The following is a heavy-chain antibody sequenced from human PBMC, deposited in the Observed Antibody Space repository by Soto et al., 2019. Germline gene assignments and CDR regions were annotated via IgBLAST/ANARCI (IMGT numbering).Heavy chain of an antibody. Sequence: QVQLVQSGAEVKKPGSSVKVSCKASGGTFSSYAISWVRQAPGQGLEWMGGIIPIFGTANYAQKFQGRVTITADESTSTAYMERSSLRSEDTAVYYCARARERIAARTYYYYGMDVWGQGTTVTVS. J-gene: IGHJ6*02. CDR1: GGTFSSYA. CDR2: IIPIFGTA. CDR3: ARARERIAARTYYYYGMDV. D-gene: IGHD6-6*01. V-gene: IGHV1-69*01.